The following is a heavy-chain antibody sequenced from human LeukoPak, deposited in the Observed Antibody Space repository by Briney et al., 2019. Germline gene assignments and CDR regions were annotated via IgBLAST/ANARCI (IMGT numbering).Heavy chain of an antibody. CDR3: ARGSEIFDY. Sequence: PSETLSLTCTVSGDSISSSGYFWSWIRQHPGKGLEWIGYIYYTGSAYYNPSLKSRTTLSVDPSKNQFSLKLTSVGAADTAVYYCARGSEIFDYWGQGILVIVSS. CDR1: GDSISSSGYF. CDR2: IYYTGSA. V-gene: IGHV4-31*03. J-gene: IGHJ4*02. D-gene: IGHD3-3*01.